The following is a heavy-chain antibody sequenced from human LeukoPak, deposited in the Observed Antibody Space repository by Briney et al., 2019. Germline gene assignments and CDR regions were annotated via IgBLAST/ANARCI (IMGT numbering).Heavy chain of an antibody. J-gene: IGHJ4*02. V-gene: IGHV3-21*01. Sequence: AGGSLRLSCAASGFTFSSYSMNWVRHAPGKGLEWVSSISSSSSYIYYADSVKGRFTISRDNAKNSLYLQMNSLRAEDTAVYYCARGRYYYDSSGYPTPGYWDQGTLVTVSS. D-gene: IGHD3-22*01. CDR2: ISSSSSYI. CDR3: ARGRYYYDSSGYPTPGY. CDR1: GFTFSSYS.